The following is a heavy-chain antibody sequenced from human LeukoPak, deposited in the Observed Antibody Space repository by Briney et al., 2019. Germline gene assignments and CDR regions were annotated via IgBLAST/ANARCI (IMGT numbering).Heavy chain of an antibody. CDR3: ARGGNYDFWSGYYPLPASRGNYYMDV. CDR1: GYTFTCYY. V-gene: IGHV1-46*01. CDR2: INPSGGST. J-gene: IGHJ6*03. D-gene: IGHD3-3*01. Sequence: ASVKVSCKASGYTFTCYYMHWGRQAPGQGLEWMGIINPSGGSTSYAQKFQGRVTMTRDMSTSTVYMELSSLRSEDTAVYYCARGGNYDFWSGYYPLPASRGNYYMDVWGKGTTVTVSS.